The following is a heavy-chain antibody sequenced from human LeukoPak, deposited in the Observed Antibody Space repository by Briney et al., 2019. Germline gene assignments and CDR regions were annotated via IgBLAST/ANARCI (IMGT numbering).Heavy chain of an antibody. D-gene: IGHD3-9*01. CDR2: IIPIFGTP. Sequence: ASVKVSCKASGYTFTSYTISWVRQAPGQGLEWMGGIIPIFGTPNYAQKFQGRLTITADESTSIAYMELSSLRFEDTAVYYCAREGYDFLTGNSKGYWYFDLWGRGTLVTVSS. CDR3: AREGYDFLTGNSKGYWYFDL. CDR1: GYTFTSYT. V-gene: IGHV1-69*13. J-gene: IGHJ2*01.